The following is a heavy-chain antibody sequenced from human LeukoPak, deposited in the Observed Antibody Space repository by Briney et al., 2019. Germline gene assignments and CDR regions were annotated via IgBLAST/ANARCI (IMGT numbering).Heavy chain of an antibody. V-gene: IGHV4-39*07. Sequence: SETLSLTCTVSGGSISSGDYYWSWIRQPPGKGLEWIGSTYYSGSTYYNPSLKSRVTISVDTSKNQFSLKLSSVTAADTAVYYCAREGYRAAGNLWGQGTLVTVSS. CDR3: AREGYRAAGNL. CDR1: GGSISSGDYY. D-gene: IGHD6-13*01. CDR2: TYYSGST. J-gene: IGHJ5*02.